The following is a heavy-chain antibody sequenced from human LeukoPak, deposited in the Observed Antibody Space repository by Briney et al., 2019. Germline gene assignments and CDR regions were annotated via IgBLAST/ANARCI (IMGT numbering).Heavy chain of an antibody. D-gene: IGHD1-26*01. CDR2: INSDGSTT. CDR3: ARGFIGGSTIY. V-gene: IGHV3-74*01. CDR1: GFTFSSYW. Sequence: PGGSLRLSCAASGFTFSSYWMHWVRQAPGKGLVWVSRINSDGSTTNYADSVRGRFTISRDNAKNTLFLQMNSLRAEDTAVYYCARGFIGGSTIYGGQGTLVTVSS. J-gene: IGHJ4*02.